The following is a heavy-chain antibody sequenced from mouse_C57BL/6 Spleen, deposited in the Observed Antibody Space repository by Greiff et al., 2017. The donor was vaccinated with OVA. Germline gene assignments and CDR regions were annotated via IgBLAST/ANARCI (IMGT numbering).Heavy chain of an antibody. J-gene: IGHJ3*01. CDR1: GFSLTSYG. CDR3: ARHDYYGSSWFAY. CDR2: IWSDGST. V-gene: IGHV2-6-1*01. D-gene: IGHD1-1*01. Sequence: VKVVESGPGLVAPSQSLSITCTVSGFSLTSYGVHWVRQPPGKGLEWLVVIWSDGSTTYNSALKSRLSISKDNSKSQVFLKMNSLQTDDTAMYYCARHDYYGSSWFAYWGQGTLVTVSA.